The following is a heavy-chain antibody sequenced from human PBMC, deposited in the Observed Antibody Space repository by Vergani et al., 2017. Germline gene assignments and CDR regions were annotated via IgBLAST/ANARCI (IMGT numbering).Heavy chain of an antibody. CDR1: GFKFSDHN. CDR2: ISTGASTV. Sequence: LEESGGGSVKPGGSLRLSCAASGFKFSDHNMSWIRQAPGKGLEWVSHISTGASTVSYTDSVTGRFTVSRDNDNNSLTLDMTTLRGEDTAVYYCAKNPGISTTRHYCAMDVWGQGTTVTVSS. CDR3: AKNPGISTTRHYCAMDV. V-gene: IGHV3-11*04. J-gene: IGHJ6*02. D-gene: IGHD1-1*01.